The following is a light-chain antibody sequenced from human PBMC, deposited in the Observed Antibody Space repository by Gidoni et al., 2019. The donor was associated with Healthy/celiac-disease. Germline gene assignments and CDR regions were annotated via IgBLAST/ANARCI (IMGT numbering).Light chain of an antibody. CDR3: MQALQTPYT. CDR1: QSLLHSNGYNY. V-gene: IGKV2-28*01. Sequence: DIVMTQSPLSLPATPGGPASISCRSSQSLLHSNGYNYLDWYLQKPGQSPQLLIYLGSNRASGVPARFSGSGSGTDFTLTISRVEAEDVGVYYCMQALQTPYTFXQXTKLXIK. J-gene: IGKJ2*01. CDR2: LGS.